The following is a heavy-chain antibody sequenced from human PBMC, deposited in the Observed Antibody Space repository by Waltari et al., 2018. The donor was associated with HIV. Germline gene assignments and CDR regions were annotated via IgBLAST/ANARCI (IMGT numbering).Heavy chain of an antibody. CDR1: GFTLSGYS. CDR2: SSGSGART. CDR3: AKEGAVAGRGFDS. J-gene: IGHJ4*02. Sequence: EVQLLETWGGSAQPGGSLPISCAVSGFTLSGYSLNWVRQAPGKGLEWVSGSSGSGARTYYADSVKGRFTISRDYSMTTLYLHVNSLRVEDTATYYCAKEGAVAGRGFDSWGQGTLVIVSS. D-gene: IGHD6-19*01. V-gene: IGHV3-23*01.